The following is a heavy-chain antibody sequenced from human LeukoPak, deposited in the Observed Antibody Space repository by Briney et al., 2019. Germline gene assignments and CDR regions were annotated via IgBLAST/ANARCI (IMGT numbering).Heavy chain of an antibody. CDR2: ISGSGGST. CDR3: AKEPGVTTVVSYFDY. CDR1: GFTFSSYA. D-gene: IGHD4-23*01. V-gene: IGHV3-23*01. Sequence: PGGSLRLSCAASGFTFSSYAMSWVRQAPGKGLEWVSAISGSGGSTYYADSVKGRFTISRDNCKNTLYLQMNSLRAEDTAVYYCAKEPGVTTVVSYFDYWGQGTLVTVSS. J-gene: IGHJ4*02.